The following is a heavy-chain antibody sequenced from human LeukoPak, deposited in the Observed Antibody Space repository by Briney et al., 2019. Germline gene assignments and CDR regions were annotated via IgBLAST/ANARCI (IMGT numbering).Heavy chain of an antibody. CDR1: EFTFSTYA. J-gene: IGHJ6*02. V-gene: IGHV3-30*04. CDR2: ISYDGSNN. CDR3: AREPITAAGGDYYYDGLDV. D-gene: IGHD6-13*01. Sequence: GRSLRLSCAASEFTFSTYAMHWVRQAPGKGLEWVAVISYDGSNNFYVDSVKGRFTISRDNSKNTLYLQMNSLRAEDAAVYYCAREPITAAGGDYYYDGLDVWGQGTTVTVSS.